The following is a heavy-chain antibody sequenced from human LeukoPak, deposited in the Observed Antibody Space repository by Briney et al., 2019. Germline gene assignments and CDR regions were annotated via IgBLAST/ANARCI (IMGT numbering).Heavy chain of an antibody. CDR3: ARDPDIVVVPAASNPDY. J-gene: IGHJ4*02. CDR1: GFTFSSYG. V-gene: IGHV3-33*01. D-gene: IGHD2-2*01. Sequence: ARSLSLSSAASGFTFSSYGMHWVGQAPGKGLEWVAVIWYDGSNKYYADSVKGRFTISRDNSKNTLYLQMNSLRAEDTAVYYCARDPDIVVVPAASNPDYWGQATLVTVSS. CDR2: IWYDGSNK.